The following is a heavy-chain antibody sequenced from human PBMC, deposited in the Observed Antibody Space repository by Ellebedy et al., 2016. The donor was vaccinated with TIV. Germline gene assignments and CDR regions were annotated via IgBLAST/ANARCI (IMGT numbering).Heavy chain of an antibody. Sequence: GESLKISCAASGFTFSNYWMSWVRQAPGKGLEWVANIKQDGSEKNYVDSVKGRFTISSDNAKNSLYLQMNSLRAEDTAVYYCAREAISYATSGYYFDYWGQGTLVTVSS. V-gene: IGHV3-7*01. CDR1: GFTFSNYW. CDR3: AREAISYATSGYYFDY. CDR2: IKQDGSEK. J-gene: IGHJ4*02. D-gene: IGHD3-22*01.